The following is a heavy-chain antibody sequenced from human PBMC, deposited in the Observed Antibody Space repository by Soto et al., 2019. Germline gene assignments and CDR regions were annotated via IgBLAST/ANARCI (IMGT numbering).Heavy chain of an antibody. CDR3: ARDTGDGTFEF. CDR2: INAGYGNT. CDR1: VYALSSYA. V-gene: IGHV1-3*01. D-gene: IGHD7-27*01. J-gene: IGHJ4*02. Sequence: SVKISCKAYVYALSSYAMHLVRQAPGQRLEWMGWINAGYGNTKSSQKFQDRFTISRDTSASTAYMELTSLRSEDTAVYYCARDTGDGTFEFWGQGTLVTVSS.